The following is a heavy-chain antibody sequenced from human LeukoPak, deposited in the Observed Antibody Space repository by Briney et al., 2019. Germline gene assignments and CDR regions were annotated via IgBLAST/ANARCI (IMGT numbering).Heavy chain of an antibody. CDR1: GFTFSNFW. V-gene: IGHV3-74*01. CDR3: ARGPAY. J-gene: IGHJ4*02. CDR2: IYGDGSFT. Sequence: PGGSLRLSCAASGFTFSNFWMHWVRQAPGKGLVWVALIYGDGSFTRYADSVKGRFTISRDNAKNTVYLQMNSLRVEDTAVYYCARGPAYWGQGSLVTVSS. D-gene: IGHD1-14*01.